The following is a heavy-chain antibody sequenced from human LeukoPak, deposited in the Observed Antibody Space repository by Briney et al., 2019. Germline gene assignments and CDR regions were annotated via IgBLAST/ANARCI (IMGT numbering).Heavy chain of an antibody. D-gene: IGHD5-18*01. CDR2: INHSGST. Sequence: PSETLSLTCAVYGGSFSGYYWSWIRQPPGRGLEWIGEINHSGSTNYNPSLKSRVTISVDTSKNQFSLKLSSVTAADTAVYYCARGRRGYSYGQSFHFDYWGQGTLVTVSS. CDR3: ARGRRGYSYGQSFHFDY. CDR1: GGSFSGYY. J-gene: IGHJ4*02. V-gene: IGHV4-34*01.